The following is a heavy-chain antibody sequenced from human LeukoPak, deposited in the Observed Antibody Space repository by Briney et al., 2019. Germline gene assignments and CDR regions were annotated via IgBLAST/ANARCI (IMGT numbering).Heavy chain of an antibody. D-gene: IGHD4-23*01. J-gene: IGHJ4*02. CDR1: GFTFSSYV. CDR3: ARHDYGGNSGDY. Sequence: GGSLRLSCAASGFTFSSYVMSWVRQAPGKGLEWVSYIGTSSSTIYYADSVKGRFTISRDNAENSLYLQMNSLRDEDTAVYYCARHDYGGNSGDYWGQGTLVTVSS. V-gene: IGHV3-48*02. CDR2: IGTSSSTI.